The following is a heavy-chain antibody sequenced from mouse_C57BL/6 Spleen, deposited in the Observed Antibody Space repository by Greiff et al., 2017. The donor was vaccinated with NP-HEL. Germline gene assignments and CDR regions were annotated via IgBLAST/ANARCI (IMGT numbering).Heavy chain of an antibody. CDR1: GFSLTSYG. CDR3: ARNLLLRYWFAY. V-gene: IGHV2-2*01. CDR2: IWSGGST. D-gene: IGHD1-1*01. Sequence: VQLVESGPGLVQPSQSLSITCTVSGFSLTSYGVHWVRQSPGKGLEWLGVIWSGGSTDYNAAFISRLSISKDNSKSQVFFKMNSLQADDTAIYYCARNLLLRYWFAYWGQGTLVTVSA. J-gene: IGHJ3*01.